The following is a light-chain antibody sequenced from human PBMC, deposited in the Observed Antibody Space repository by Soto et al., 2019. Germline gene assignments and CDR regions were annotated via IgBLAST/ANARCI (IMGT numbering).Light chain of an antibody. CDR2: EVS. V-gene: IGLV2-23*02. J-gene: IGLJ1*01. Sequence: SVLTQPASGTGAPLQSSTISCTGISSDVGSYNLVSWYQQHPGKAPKLMIYEVSKRPSGVSNRFSGSKSGITASLTISGLQAEDEADYYCCSYAGSSTYVFGTGTKVTVL. CDR3: CSYAGSSTYV. CDR1: SSDVGSYNL.